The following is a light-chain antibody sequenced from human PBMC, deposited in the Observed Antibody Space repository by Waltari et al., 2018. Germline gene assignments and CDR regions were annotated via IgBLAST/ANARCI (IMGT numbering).Light chain of an antibody. J-gene: IGKJ4*01. V-gene: IGKV1-12*01. CDR3: QQANSFPLT. CDR1: QAISSY. CDR2: GAS. Sequence: DIQMTQSPSSVSASVGDRVSITCRARQAISSYLAWYQQKPGKAPNSLIYGASSLQSGVPSRFSGSGSGTDFTLTISSLQPEDFATYYCQQANSFPLTFGGGTKVEIK.